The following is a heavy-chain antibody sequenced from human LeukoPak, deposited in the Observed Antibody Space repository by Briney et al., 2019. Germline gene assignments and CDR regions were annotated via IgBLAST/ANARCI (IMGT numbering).Heavy chain of an antibody. Sequence: SETLSLTCTVSGGSISSGSYYWSWIRQPAGKGLEWIGRIYTSGSTNYNPSLKSRVTISVDTSKNQFSLKLGSVTAADTAVYYCARAAAIRSYYYYYMDVWGKGTTVTISS. V-gene: IGHV4-61*02. CDR3: ARAAAIRSYYYYYMDV. CDR1: GGSISSGSYY. D-gene: IGHD2-2*01. CDR2: IYTSGST. J-gene: IGHJ6*03.